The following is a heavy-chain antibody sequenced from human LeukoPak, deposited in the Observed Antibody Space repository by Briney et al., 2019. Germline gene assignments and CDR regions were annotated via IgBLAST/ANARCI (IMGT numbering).Heavy chain of an antibody. J-gene: IGHJ4*02. CDR1: GFRFNNYA. V-gene: IGHV3-23*01. CDR3: ARHPEPGYCSSTSCHESYFDY. Sequence: PGGSLRLSCAASGFRFNNYAMHWVRQPPGTGLEWVSAISGSGGRPYYADSVKGRFTISRDNSKNTLYLQMNSLRAEDTAVYYCARHPEPGYCSSTSCHESYFDYWGQGTLVTVSS. D-gene: IGHD2-2*01. CDR2: ISGSGGRP.